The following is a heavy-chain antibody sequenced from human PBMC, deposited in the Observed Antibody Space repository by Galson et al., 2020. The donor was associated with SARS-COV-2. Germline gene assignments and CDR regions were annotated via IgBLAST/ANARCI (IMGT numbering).Heavy chain of an antibody. D-gene: IGHD6-13*01. Sequence: GESLKISCQASGYNFSTYWIGWVRQMPGKGLEWMGIIYPGDSDTRYSPSFQGLVTISADKTISTAYVQWSGLKASDTAMYYCARADRSSWIAGFDYWGQGNLVSVSS. CDR3: ARADRSSWIAGFDY. J-gene: IGHJ4*02. CDR1: GYNFSTYW. V-gene: IGHV5-51*01. CDR2: IYPGDSDT.